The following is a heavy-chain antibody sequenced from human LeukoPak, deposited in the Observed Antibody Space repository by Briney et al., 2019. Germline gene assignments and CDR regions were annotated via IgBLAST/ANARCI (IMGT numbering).Heavy chain of an antibody. D-gene: IGHD2-2*01. CDR3: ARDETYCSSISCSFDY. Sequence: SETLSLTCTVSGGSISSSSYYWGWIRQPPGKGLEWIGSIYYSGSTYYNPSLKSRVTISVDTSKNQFSLKLSSVTAADTAVYYCARDETYCSSISCSFDYWGLGTLVTVSS. CDR1: GGSISSSSYY. CDR2: IYYSGST. V-gene: IGHV4-39*02. J-gene: IGHJ4*02.